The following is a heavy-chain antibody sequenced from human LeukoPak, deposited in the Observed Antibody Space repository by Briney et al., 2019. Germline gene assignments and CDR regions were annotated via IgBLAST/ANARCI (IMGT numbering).Heavy chain of an antibody. J-gene: IGHJ4*02. D-gene: IGHD5-12*01. CDR3: ARESRDIVAPLY. CDR1: GGSISSGGYY. Sequence: SETLSLTCTVSGGSISSGGYYWSWIRQPPGKGLEWIGYIYHSGSTYYNPSLKSRVTISVDTSKNQFSLKLSSVTAADTAVYYCARESRDIVAPLYWGQGTLVTVSS. V-gene: IGHV4-30-2*01. CDR2: IYHSGST.